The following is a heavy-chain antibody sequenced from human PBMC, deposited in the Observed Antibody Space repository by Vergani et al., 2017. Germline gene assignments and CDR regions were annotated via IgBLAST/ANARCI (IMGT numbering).Heavy chain of an antibody. D-gene: IGHD4-17*01. Sequence: VQLVESGGGLVKPGGSLRLSCAASGFTFSSYSMNWVRQAPGKGLEWVSSISSSSSYIYYADSVKGRFTISRDNAKNSLYLQMNSLRAEDTAVYYCARERGPRYGDYFDYWGQGTLVTVSS. CDR2: ISSSSSYI. J-gene: IGHJ4*02. V-gene: IGHV3-21*04. CDR3: ARERGPRYGDYFDY. CDR1: GFTFSSYS.